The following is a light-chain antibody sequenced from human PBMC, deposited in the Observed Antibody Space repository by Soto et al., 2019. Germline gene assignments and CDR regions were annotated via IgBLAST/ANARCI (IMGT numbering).Light chain of an antibody. V-gene: IGKV3-11*01. CDR2: GAS. CDR3: QQRSNWPSLT. Sequence: EIVLTQSPATLSLSPGERATLSCRASQSISSYLAWYQKKPGQAPRLLIYGASFRATGIPARFSGSGSETDFTLTISSLEPEDSAVYYCQQRSNWPSLTFGGGTKVDIK. J-gene: IGKJ4*01. CDR1: QSISSY.